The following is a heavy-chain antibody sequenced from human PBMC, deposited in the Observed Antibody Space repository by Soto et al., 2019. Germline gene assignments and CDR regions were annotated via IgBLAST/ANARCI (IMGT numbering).Heavy chain of an antibody. J-gene: IGHJ6*02. CDR2: ISAYNGST. Sequence: ASVKVSCKASGYTFTSYGISWVRQAPGQGLEWMGWISAYNGSTNYAQKLQGRVTMTTDTSTSTAYMELRSLRSDDTAVYYCARDQAQLWLQSRYGMDVWGQGTTVTVSS. D-gene: IGHD5-18*01. CDR3: ARDQAQLWLQSRYGMDV. V-gene: IGHV1-18*01. CDR1: GYTFTSYG.